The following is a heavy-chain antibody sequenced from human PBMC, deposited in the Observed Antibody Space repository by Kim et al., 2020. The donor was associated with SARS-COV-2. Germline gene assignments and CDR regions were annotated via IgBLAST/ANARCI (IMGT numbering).Heavy chain of an antibody. CDR1: GFTFSSYS. Sequence: GGSLRLSCAASGFTFSSYSMNWVRQAPGKGLEWVSSISSSSSYIYYADSVKGRFTISRDNAKNSLYLQMNSLRAEDTAVYYCARCGAARCYYGMDVWGQGTTVTVSS. CDR2: ISSSSSYI. CDR3: ARCGAARCYYGMDV. J-gene: IGHJ6*02. V-gene: IGHV3-21*01. D-gene: IGHD6-6*01.